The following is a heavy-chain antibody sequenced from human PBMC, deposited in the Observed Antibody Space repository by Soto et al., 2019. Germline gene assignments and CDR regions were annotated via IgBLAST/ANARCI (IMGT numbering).Heavy chain of an antibody. D-gene: IGHD3-3*01. J-gene: IGHJ4*02. CDR3: ARSSFRVFGVVNHFDY. V-gene: IGHV4-39*01. CDR1: GGSISSSSYY. Sequence: SETLSLTCTVSGGSISSSSYYWGWIRQPRGKGLEWIGSIYYSGSTYYNPSLKSRVTISVDTSKNQFSLKLSSVTAADTAVYYCARSSFRVFGVVNHFDYWGQGTLVTVSS. CDR2: IYYSGST.